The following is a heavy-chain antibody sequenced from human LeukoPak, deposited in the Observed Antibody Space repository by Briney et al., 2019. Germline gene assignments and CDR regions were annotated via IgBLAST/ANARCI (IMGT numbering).Heavy chain of an antibody. CDR2: ISYDGSNK. V-gene: IGHV3-30*18. CDR1: GFTFSSYS. D-gene: IGHD6-13*01. Sequence: GGSLRLSCAASGFTFSSYSMNWVRQAPGKGLEWVAVISYDGSNKYYADSVKGRFTISRDNSKNTLYLQMNSLRAEDTAVYYCAKLPPDSRTPVRGYYFDYWGQGTLVTVSS. J-gene: IGHJ4*02. CDR3: AKLPPDSRTPVRGYYFDY.